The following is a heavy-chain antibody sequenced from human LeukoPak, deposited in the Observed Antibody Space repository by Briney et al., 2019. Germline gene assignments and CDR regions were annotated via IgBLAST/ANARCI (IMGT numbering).Heavy chain of an antibody. V-gene: IGHV4-39*01. Sequence: SETLSLTCTVSGGSISSSRYYWGWIRQPPGKGLEWIGSFYYTVNTYYNPSLKSRVTISVDTSKNQFSLKLSSVTAADTAVYYCARQDRFYDVLPGYYMDYWGQGTLVTVSS. J-gene: IGHJ4*02. CDR1: GGSISSSRYY. D-gene: IGHD3-9*01. CDR2: FYYTVNT. CDR3: ARQDRFYDVLPGYYMDY.